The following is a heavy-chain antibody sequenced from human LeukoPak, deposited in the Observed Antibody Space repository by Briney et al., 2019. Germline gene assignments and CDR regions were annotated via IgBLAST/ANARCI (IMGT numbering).Heavy chain of an antibody. CDR3: ARAGPPLEFDC. J-gene: IGHJ4*02. CDR1: GYTLTAYY. V-gene: IGHV1-2*06. CDR2: INPNSGDT. D-gene: IGHD3-10*01. Sequence: ASVKVSCKASGYTLTAYYVHWVRQAPGQGLEWMGRINPNSGDTNYAQEFQGRVTMTRDTSISTAYMELSRLRSDDTAVYYCARAGPPLEFDCWSQGTLVTVSS.